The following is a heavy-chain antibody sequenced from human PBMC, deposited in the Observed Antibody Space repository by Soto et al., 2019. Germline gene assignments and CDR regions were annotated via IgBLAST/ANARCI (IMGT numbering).Heavy chain of an antibody. CDR3: AKTPYEFWSGVRFDS. J-gene: IGHJ4*02. Sequence: EVLLLESGGGLVQPGGSLRLSCAASGFTFSNAMSWVRQAPGKGLEWVSAISGSGRSTYYAPSVKGRFTISRDDSKNTLYLQMNKLGAEDTAVYYCAKTPYEFWSGVRFDSWGQGTLVTVSS. V-gene: IGHV3-23*01. CDR2: ISGSGRST. CDR1: GFTFSNA. D-gene: IGHD3-3*01.